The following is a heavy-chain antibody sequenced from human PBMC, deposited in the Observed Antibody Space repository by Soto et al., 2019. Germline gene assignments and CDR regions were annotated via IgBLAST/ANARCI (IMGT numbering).Heavy chain of an antibody. CDR3: ERDGFCTRTTCRVGNWFDP. Sequence: ETLSLTGVVYGASFSGYYWSWIRQSPGKGLEWIGGINHRGSTNYNPSLESRVTISVDTSKNQFSLKLPSVTAADTAMYYCERDGFCTRTTCRVGNWFDPWGQGTLVTVSS. J-gene: IGHJ5*02. D-gene: IGHD2-2*01. V-gene: IGHV4-34*01. CDR2: INHRGST. CDR1: GASFSGYY.